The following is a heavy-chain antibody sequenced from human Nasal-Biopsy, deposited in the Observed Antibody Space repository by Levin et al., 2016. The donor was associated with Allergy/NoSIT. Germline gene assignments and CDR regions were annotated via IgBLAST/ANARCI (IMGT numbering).Heavy chain of an antibody. CDR2: INQSGTT. CDR1: GGSFSRYF. D-gene: IGHD5-18*01. V-gene: IGHV4-34*01. CDR3: ARHRNPTGYNYGYGELDY. J-gene: IGHJ4*02. Sequence: SETLSLTCAVYGGSFSRYFWTWIRQSPGKGLEWIGEINQSGTTNYNPSLKSRVSISMDTSKNQFFLELYSVTAADTAVYYCARHRNPTGYNYGYGELDYWGQGTLVTVSS.